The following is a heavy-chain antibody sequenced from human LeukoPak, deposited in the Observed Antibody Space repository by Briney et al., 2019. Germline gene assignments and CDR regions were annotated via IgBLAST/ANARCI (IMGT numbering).Heavy chain of an antibody. CDR1: GGTFSRYY. J-gene: IGHJ4*02. V-gene: IGHV4-34*01. CDR3: ASLIHDYDDTMRDY. D-gene: IGHD4-17*01. CDR2: INDSGGT. Sequence: PSETLSLTCAVYGGTFSRYYWSWIRQPPGKGLEWIGEINDSGGTYYNPSLKSRVTISVDTSKNQLSLKLSSVTAADTAVYYCASLIHDYDDTMRDYWGQGTLVTVS.